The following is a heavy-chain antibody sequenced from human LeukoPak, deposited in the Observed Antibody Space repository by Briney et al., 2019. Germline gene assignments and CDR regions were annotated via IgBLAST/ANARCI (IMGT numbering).Heavy chain of an antibody. J-gene: IGHJ6*03. V-gene: IGHV4-39*07. CDR1: GGSISSSSYY. CDR3: ARGGPYYYYYMDV. CDR2: IYYSGST. Sequence: SETLSLTCTVSGGSISSSSYYWGWTRQPPGKGLEWIGSIYYSGSTYYNPSLKSRVTISVDTSKNQFSLKLSSVTAADTAVYYCARGGPYYYYYMDVWGKGTTVTVSS.